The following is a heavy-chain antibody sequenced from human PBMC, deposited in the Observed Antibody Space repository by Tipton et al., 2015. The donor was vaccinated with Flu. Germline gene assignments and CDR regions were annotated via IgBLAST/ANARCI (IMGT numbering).Heavy chain of an antibody. CDR2: VSGGGGTR. CDR3: AKVIPEYAAGLDY. D-gene: IGHD6-19*01. Sequence: SLRLSCAASGFTFSRYAMSWVRQAPGKGLEWVSAVSGGGGTRYFADSVKGRFTISRDNIKNTLFLQMNSLRAEDTAVYYCAKVIPEYAAGLDYWGQGTLVTVSS. CDR1: GFTFSRYA. J-gene: IGHJ4*02. V-gene: IGHV3-23*01.